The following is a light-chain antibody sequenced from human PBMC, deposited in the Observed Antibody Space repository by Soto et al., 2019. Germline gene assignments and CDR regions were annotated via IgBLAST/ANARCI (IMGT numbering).Light chain of an antibody. V-gene: IGKV1-33*01. CDR1: QDISNY. CDR3: QQYDVHPKT. Sequence: DIQMTQSPSSLSASVGDRVTITCQASQDISNYLNWYQQTPGKAPKVLISDASRLETGVPSRFSGSGYGTDFTLTITSLQTDDFGTYHCQQYDVHPKTFGQGTKVEVK. CDR2: DAS. J-gene: IGKJ1*01.